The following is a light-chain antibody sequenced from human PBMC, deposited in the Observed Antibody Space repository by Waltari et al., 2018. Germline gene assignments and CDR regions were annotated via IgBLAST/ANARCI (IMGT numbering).Light chain of an antibody. CDR3: YSYAGSYTLI. V-gene: IGLV2-11*01. J-gene: IGLJ2*01. Sequence: QSALTQPRSVSGSPGRSVTISCTGTSSDVGGSNYVTWYQHHPGKAPKLMLYDVYRQPSGVPVRVSSSKAGDTAALSISGLEVEDENEYYWYSYAGSYTLIFGGGTKLTVL. CDR1: SSDVGGSNY. CDR2: DVY.